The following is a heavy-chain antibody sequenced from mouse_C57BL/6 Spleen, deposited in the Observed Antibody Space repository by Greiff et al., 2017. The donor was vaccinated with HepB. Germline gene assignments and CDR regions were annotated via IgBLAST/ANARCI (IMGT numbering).Heavy chain of an antibody. CDR1: GYTFTSYW. CDR3: ARYPFITTVVATNYYAMDY. J-gene: IGHJ4*01. V-gene: IGHV1-64*01. D-gene: IGHD1-1*01. CDR2: IHPNSGST. Sequence: VQLQQPGAELVKPGASVKLSCKASGYTFTSYWMHWVKQRPGQGLEWIGMIHPNSGSTNYNEKFKSKATLTVDKSSSTAYMQLSSLTSEDSAVYYCARYPFITTVVATNYYAMDYWGQGTSVTVSS.